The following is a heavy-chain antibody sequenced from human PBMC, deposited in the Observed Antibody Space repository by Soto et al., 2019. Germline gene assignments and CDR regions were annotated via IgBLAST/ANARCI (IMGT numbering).Heavy chain of an antibody. J-gene: IGHJ4*02. V-gene: IGHV3-7*01. CDR3: ARGLITFGGVIYFDY. Sequence: LRLSCAASGFTFSSYWMSWVRQAPGKGLEWVANIKQDGSEKYYVDSVKGRFTISRDNAKNSLYLQMNSLRAEDTAVYYCARGLITFGGVIYFDYWGQGTLVTVSS. D-gene: IGHD3-16*01. CDR1: GFTFSSYW. CDR2: IKQDGSEK.